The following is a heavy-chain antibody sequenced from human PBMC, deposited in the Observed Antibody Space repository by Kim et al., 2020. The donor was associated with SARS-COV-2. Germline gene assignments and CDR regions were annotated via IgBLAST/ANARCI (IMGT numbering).Heavy chain of an antibody. CDR2: IITIFGTA. J-gene: IGHJ4*02. CDR1: GGTFSSYA. V-gene: IGHV1-69*13. CDR3: AREGYCSSTSCHLGY. D-gene: IGHD2-2*01. Sequence: SVKVSCKASGGTFSSYAISWVRQAPGQGLEWMGGIITIFGTANYAQKFQGRVTITADESTSTAYMELSSLRSEDTAVYYCAREGYCSSTSCHLGYWGQGTLVTVSS.